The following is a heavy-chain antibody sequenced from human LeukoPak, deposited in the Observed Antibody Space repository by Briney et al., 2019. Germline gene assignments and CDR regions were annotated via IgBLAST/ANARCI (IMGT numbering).Heavy chain of an antibody. V-gene: IGHV3-30*18. J-gene: IGHJ6*02. D-gene: IGHD2-15*01. CDR2: ISYDGSNK. Sequence: GRSLRLSCAASGFTFSSYGMHWVRQAPGKGLEWVAVISYDGSNKYYADSVKGRFTISRNNSKNTLYPQMNSLRAEDTAVYYCAKDLSTTGYCSGGSCSGPLGGMDVWGQGTTVTVSS. CDR3: AKDLSTTGYCSGGSCSGPLGGMDV. CDR1: GFTFSSYG.